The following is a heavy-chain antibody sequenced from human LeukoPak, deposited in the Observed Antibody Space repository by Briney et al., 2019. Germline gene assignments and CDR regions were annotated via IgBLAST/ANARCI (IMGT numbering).Heavy chain of an antibody. V-gene: IGHV4-4*02. Sequence: SETLSLTCAVSGGSISSSNWWTCVRQPPGKGLEWIGEIYHSGSTYYNPSLKSRVTISVDKSKNQFSLKLSSVTAADTAVYYCARGHVVRGVILDYWGQGTLVIVSS. J-gene: IGHJ4*02. D-gene: IGHD3-10*01. CDR2: IYHSGST. CDR1: GGSISSSNW. CDR3: ARGHVVRGVILDY.